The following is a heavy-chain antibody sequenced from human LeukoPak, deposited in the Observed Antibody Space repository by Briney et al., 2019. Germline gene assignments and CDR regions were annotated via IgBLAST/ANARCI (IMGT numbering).Heavy chain of an antibody. D-gene: IGHD5-18*01. V-gene: IGHV1-8*01. CDR3: ARVFTATGKSDY. CDR1: GYTFTSYD. CDR2: MNPNSGNT. J-gene: IGHJ4*02. Sequence: ASVKVSCKASGYTFTSYDINWVRQATGQGLEWMGWMNPNSGNTGYAQKFQGRVTMTRNTSISTAYMELRSLRSEDTAVYYCARVFTATGKSDYWGQGTLVTVSS.